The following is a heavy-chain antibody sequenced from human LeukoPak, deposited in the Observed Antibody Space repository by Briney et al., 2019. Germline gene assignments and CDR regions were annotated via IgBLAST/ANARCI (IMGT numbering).Heavy chain of an antibody. V-gene: IGHV4-59*01. CDR3: ARYVWGSYPTFEDY. J-gene: IGHJ4*02. Sequence: PSETLSLTCTASGGSISSYYWSWIRQPPAKGLEWIWYIYYSGSTNYNHSLKSRVTISVDTSKNQFSLKLSSVTAADTAVYYCARYVWGSYPTFEDYWGQGTLVTVSS. D-gene: IGHD3-16*02. CDR2: IYYSGST. CDR1: GGSISSYY.